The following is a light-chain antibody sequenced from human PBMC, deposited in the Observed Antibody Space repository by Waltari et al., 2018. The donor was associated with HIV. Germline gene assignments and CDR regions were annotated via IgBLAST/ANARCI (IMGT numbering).Light chain of an antibody. J-gene: IGKJ4*01. CDR2: KAS. V-gene: IGKV1-5*03. CDR3: QQHSSYPIT. CDR1: QNIGSW. Sequence: DVRLTQSPSTMSASVGDRITITCRASQNIGSWLTWYQQKPGKVPNLLIYKASNLESGVPSRFSGSGSGTDFTLTISSLQPDDFGTYYCQQHSSYPITFGGGTKVEI.